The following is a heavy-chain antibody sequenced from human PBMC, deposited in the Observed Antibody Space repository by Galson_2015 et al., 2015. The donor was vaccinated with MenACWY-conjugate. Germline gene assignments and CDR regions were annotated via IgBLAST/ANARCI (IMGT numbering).Heavy chain of an antibody. J-gene: IGHJ4*02. CDR2: IYHSGSI. Sequence: EIYHSGSINYNPSLKSRVTMSVDTSKNQISLKLSSVTAADTAVYYCARAGALTYYFDYWGQGTLVSVSS. CDR3: ARAGALTYYFDY. V-gene: IGHV4-4*06.